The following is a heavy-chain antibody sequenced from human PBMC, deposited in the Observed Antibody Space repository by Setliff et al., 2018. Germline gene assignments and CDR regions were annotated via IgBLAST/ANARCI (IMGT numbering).Heavy chain of an antibody. J-gene: IGHJ6*03. Sequence: ASVKVSCKASGYTFTTHGISWVRQAPGQRLEWMGWINPGNGNTKYSQKFQGRVTITRDTSASTAYMELSSLRSEDTAVYYCARDKGYDSSGYYFYYYYYMDVWGKGTTGTVSS. CDR1: GYTFTTHG. CDR2: INPGNGNT. D-gene: IGHD3-22*01. V-gene: IGHV1-3*01. CDR3: ARDKGYDSSGYYFYYYYYMDV.